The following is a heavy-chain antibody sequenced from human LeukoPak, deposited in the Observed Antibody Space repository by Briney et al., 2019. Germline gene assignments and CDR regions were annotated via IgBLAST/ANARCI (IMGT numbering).Heavy chain of an antibody. V-gene: IGHV4-31*03. CDR1: GGSISSGGYY. CDR3: AKMTTVTAALDAFDI. Sequence: PSETLSLTCTVSGGSISSGGYYWSWIRQHPGKGLEWIGYIYYSGSTYYNPSLKSRVTISVDTSKNQFSLKLSSVTAADTAVYYCAKMTTVTAALDAFDIWGQRTMVTVSS. D-gene: IGHD4-17*01. J-gene: IGHJ3*02. CDR2: IYYSGST.